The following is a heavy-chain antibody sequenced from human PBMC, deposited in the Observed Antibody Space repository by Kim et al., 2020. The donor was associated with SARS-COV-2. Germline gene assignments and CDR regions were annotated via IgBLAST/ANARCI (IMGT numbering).Heavy chain of an antibody. D-gene: IGHD3-22*01. J-gene: IGHJ2*01. CDR3: ARVLDSSGYYYGWYFDL. V-gene: IGHV3-53*04. Sequence: VKGRFTISRHNSKNTLYLQMNSLRAEDTAVYYCARVLDSSGYYYGWYFDLWGRGTLVTVSS.